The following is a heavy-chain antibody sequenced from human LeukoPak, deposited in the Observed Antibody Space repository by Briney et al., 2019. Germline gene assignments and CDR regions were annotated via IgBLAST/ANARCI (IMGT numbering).Heavy chain of an antibody. CDR1: GYTFATYW. CDR3: ARRGVVDSSPFGY. D-gene: IGHD3/OR15-3a*01. CDR2: IYPGDSHP. Sequence: GESLKISCKGSGYTFATYWIGWVRQMPGKGLEWMGIIYPGDSHPRYSPSFQGQVTISADKSISTAYVQWSSLKASDTAMYYCARRGVVDSSPFGYWGQGTLVTVSS. V-gene: IGHV5-51*01. J-gene: IGHJ4*02.